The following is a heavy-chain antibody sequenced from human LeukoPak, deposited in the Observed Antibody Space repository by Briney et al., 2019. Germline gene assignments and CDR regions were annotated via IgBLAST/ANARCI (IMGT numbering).Heavy chain of an antibody. CDR3: ARDHTGYCSSTSCYAPFDY. Sequence: ASVKVSCKASGYTFTSYGISWVRQAPGQGLEWMGWISAYNGNTNYAQKLQARVTMTTDTSTSTAYMELRSLRSDDTAVYYCARDHTGYCSSTSCYAPFDYWGQGTLVTVSS. J-gene: IGHJ4*02. CDR2: ISAYNGNT. CDR1: GYTFTSYG. D-gene: IGHD2-2*01. V-gene: IGHV1-18*01.